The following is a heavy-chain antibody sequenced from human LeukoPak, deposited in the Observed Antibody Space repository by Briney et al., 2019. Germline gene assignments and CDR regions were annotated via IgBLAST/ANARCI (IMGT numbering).Heavy chain of an antibody. J-gene: IGHJ6*04. CDR3: ANLGRGTTYYYYGMDV. V-gene: IGHV3-48*03. CDR1: GFTFSSYE. Sequence: GGSLRLSCAASGFTFSSYEVNWVRQAPGKGLEWASYISSSGSTIYYADSVKGRFTISRDNAKNSLYLQMNSLRAEDTAVYYCANLGRGTTYYYYGMDVWGKGTTVTVSS. CDR2: ISSSGSTI. D-gene: IGHD1/OR15-1a*01.